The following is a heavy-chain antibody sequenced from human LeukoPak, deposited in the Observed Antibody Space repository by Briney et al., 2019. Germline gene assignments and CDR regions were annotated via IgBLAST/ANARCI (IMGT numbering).Heavy chain of an antibody. V-gene: IGHV3-21*01. CDR3: ASEWEKADY. CDR1: GFIFSSYS. Sequence: GGSLRLFCGASGFIFSSYSMNWVPEAPGKAVVGVSSISSSSSYIYYVHSVTGRFTISRDHAKNSLYLQMNSLRAEDTAVYYCASEWEKADYWGQGTLVTVSS. J-gene: IGHJ4*02. CDR2: ISSSSSYI. D-gene: IGHD1-26*01.